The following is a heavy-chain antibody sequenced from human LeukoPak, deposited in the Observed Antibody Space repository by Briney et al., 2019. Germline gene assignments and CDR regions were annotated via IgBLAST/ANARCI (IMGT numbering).Heavy chain of an antibody. J-gene: IGHJ6*03. V-gene: IGHV3-43*01. CDR3: AKASGPTGYYYYMDV. D-gene: IGHD1-1*01. CDR1: GFTFDDYT. Sequence: GGSLRLSCAASGFTFDDYTMHWVRQAPGKGLEWVSLISWDGGSTYYADSVKGRFTISRDNSKNSLYLQMNSLRTEDTALYYCAKASGPTGYYYYMDVWGKGTTVTVSS. CDR2: ISWDGGST.